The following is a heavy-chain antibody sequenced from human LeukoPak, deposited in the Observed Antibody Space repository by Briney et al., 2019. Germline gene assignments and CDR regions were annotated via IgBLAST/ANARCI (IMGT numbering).Heavy chain of an antibody. CDR1: GFPFSGYW. CDR2: IKEDGSEA. CDR3: ARGGANRFDY. D-gene: IGHD3-16*01. Sequence: GSLRLSCAASGFPFSGYWMTWVRQAPGRGLEWVATIKEDGSEAYFGDSVKGRFAISRDNAKNSLYLQMNSLRGEDTAVYYCARGGANRFDYWGQGTLVTVSS. V-gene: IGHV3-7*04. J-gene: IGHJ4*02.